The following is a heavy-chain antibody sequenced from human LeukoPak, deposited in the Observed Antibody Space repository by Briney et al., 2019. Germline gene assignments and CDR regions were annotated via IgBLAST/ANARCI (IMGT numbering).Heavy chain of an antibody. J-gene: IGHJ6*02. V-gene: IGHV4-30-4*01. Sequence: SQTLSLTCTVSGGSISSGDYYWSWIRQPPGKGLEWIGYIYYSGSTYYNPSLKSRVTISVDTSKNQFSLKLSSVTAADTAVYYCARASEYRGPYGMDVWGQGTTVTVSS. D-gene: IGHD2-2*01. CDR1: GGSISSGDYY. CDR2: IYYSGST. CDR3: ARASEYRGPYGMDV.